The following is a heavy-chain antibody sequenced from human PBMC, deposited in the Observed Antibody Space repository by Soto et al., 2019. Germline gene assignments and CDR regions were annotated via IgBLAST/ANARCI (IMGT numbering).Heavy chain of an antibody. J-gene: IGHJ4*02. CDR3: ARMNYYDTSGYPFDY. CDR2: IYFRGTT. CDR1: GGSISSYY. V-gene: IGHV4-59*01. Sequence: SETLSLTCTVAGGSISSYYWSWIRQPPGKGLEWIGYIYFRGTTNYNPSLKSRVTMSADTSKNQFSLKLNSVTAADTAVYYCARMNYYDTSGYPFDYWGQGMMVTVPQ. D-gene: IGHD3-22*01.